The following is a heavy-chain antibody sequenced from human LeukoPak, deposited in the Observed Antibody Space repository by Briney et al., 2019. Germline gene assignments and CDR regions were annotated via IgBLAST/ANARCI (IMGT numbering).Heavy chain of an antibody. J-gene: IGHJ4*02. CDR1: GGSFSGYY. D-gene: IGHD2-15*01. V-gene: IGHV4-34*01. CDR2: INHSGST. CDR3: ARVLIHCSGGSCYEIFDY. Sequence: TSETLSLTCAVYGGSFSGYYWSWIRQPPGKGLEWIGEINHSGSTNYNPSLKSRVTISVDTSKNQFSLKLSSVTAADTAVYYCARVLIHCSGGSCYEIFDYWGQGTLVTVSS.